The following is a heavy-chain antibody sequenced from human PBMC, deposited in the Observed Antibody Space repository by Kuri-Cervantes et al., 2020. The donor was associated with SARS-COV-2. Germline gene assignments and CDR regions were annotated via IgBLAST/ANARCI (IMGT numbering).Heavy chain of an antibody. CDR3: VRDGDHWNFDY. J-gene: IGHJ4*02. V-gene: IGHV3-74*01. CDR2: INPVGSYT. CDR1: GFIVNTNY. Sequence: GESLKISCAASGFIVNTNYMNWVRQAPGKGLVWVSRINPVGSYTNNADSVKGRFTLSRDNAKNMLFLQMNSLRAEDTAVYYCVRDGDHWNFDYWGQGTLVTVSS. D-gene: IGHD1-1*01.